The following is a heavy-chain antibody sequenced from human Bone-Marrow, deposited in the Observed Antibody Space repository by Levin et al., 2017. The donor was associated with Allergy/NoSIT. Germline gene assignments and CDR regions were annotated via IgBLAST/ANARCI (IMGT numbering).Heavy chain of an antibody. J-gene: IGHJ4*02. Sequence: PGGSLRFSCAVSGFTVSSNYMSWVRQAPGKGLEWVSIIYSGGTTYYADSVKGRFTISRDNTENTLYLQMNSLRAEDTAVYFCARRGHGYGSPFDYWGQGTLLTVSS. CDR2: IYSGGTT. V-gene: IGHV3-53*01. CDR1: GFTVSSNY. D-gene: IGHD5-18*01. CDR3: ARRGHGYGSPFDY.